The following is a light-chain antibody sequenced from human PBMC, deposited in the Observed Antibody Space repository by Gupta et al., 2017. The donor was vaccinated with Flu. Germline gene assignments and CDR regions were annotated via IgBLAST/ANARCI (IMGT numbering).Light chain of an antibody. Sequence: TLSVSPGERATLPCRARRSVNTYLDWYKKKEGQAPRLLIYDASRRAQGTTDRCNGSGAGTDFNLTISSREPEDMAIYYCQQRSNGHPGFTFGHGTRVDYK. CDR2: DAS. CDR1: RSVNTY. CDR3: QQRSNGHPGFT. V-gene: IGKV3-11*01. J-gene: IGKJ3*01.